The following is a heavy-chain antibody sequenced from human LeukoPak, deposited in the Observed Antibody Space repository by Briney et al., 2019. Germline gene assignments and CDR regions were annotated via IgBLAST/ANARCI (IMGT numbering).Heavy chain of an antibody. J-gene: IGHJ6*02. Sequence: SETLSLTCAVYGGSFSGYYWSWIRQPPGKGLEWIGEINHSGSTNYNPSLKSRVTISVDTSKNQFSLKLSSVTAADTAVYYCARDARYRFYDISTGYRKENYYYYGMDVWGQGTTVTVSS. CDR3: ARDARYRFYDISTGYRKENYYYYGMDV. V-gene: IGHV4-34*01. D-gene: IGHD3-9*01. CDR2: INHSGST. CDR1: GGSFSGYY.